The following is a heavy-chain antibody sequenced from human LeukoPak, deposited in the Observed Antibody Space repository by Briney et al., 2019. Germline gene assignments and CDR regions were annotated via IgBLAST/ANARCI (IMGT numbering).Heavy chain of an antibody. CDR3: TRERQDTVIHSGAFDI. CDR2: IASDGSHT. V-gene: IGHV3-30-3*01. Sequence: GGSLRLSCAASGFTFSNYFMHWVRQAPGKGLEWVADIASDGSHTFYVESVKGRFTISRDNSKNTLYLQMNSLGPEDTAVYFCTRERQDTVIHSGAFDIWGQGTMVTVSS. J-gene: IGHJ3*02. CDR1: GFTFSNYF. D-gene: IGHD2-21*02.